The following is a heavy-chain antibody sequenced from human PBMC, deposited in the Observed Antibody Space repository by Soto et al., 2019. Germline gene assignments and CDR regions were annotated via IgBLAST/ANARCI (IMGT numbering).Heavy chain of an antibody. D-gene: IGHD2-15*01. Sequence: QVQLQESGPGLVKPSETLSLTCTVSGGSTSTYYWNWIRQPPGKGLDWIAYISHSGSTAYSPSLECRATVALDTSKNQLSLNLTSVTAADTAVYYCARGIRGYGATWGINWVYPWGQGTLVTVSP. CDR3: ARGIRGYGATWGINWVYP. V-gene: IGHV4-59*01. J-gene: IGHJ5*02. CDR2: ISHSGST. CDR1: GGSTSTYY.